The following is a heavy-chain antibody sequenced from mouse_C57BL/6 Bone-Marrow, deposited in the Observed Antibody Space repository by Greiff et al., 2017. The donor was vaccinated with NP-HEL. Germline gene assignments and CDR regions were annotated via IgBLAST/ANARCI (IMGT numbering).Heavy chain of an antibody. V-gene: IGHV1-81*01. CDR3: ARGYYGGLYAMDY. Sequence: QVQLQQSGAELARPGASVKLSCKASGYTFTSYGISWVKQRTGQGLEWIGEIYPRSGNTYYNEKIKGKATLTADKSSSTAYMELRSLTSEDSAVYFCARGYYGGLYAMDYWGQGTSVTVSS. J-gene: IGHJ4*01. CDR2: IYPRSGNT. D-gene: IGHD1-1*01. CDR1: GYTFTSYG.